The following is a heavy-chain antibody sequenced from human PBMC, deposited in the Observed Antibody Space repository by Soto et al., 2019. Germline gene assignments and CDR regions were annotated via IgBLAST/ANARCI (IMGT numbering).Heavy chain of an antibody. D-gene: IGHD6-13*01. CDR3: ARYSSSWYSDY. V-gene: IGHV4-39*01. CDR1: GGSISSSSYY. Sequence: SETLSLTCTVSGGSISSSSYYWGWIRQPPGKGLEWIGSIYYSGSTYYNPSLKSRVTISVDTSKNQFSLKLSSVTAADTAVYYCARYSSSWYSDYWGQGTLVTVYS. J-gene: IGHJ4*02. CDR2: IYYSGST.